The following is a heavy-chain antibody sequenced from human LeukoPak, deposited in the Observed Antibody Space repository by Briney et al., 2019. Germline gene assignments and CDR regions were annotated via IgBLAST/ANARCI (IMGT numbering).Heavy chain of an antibody. D-gene: IGHD1-7*01. CDR1: GGSISSTNYY. Sequence: KHSETLSLTCTVSGGSISSTNYYWGWIRQPPGKGLEWIGSIYYSGSTYYNPSLKSRVTISVDTSKNQFSLKLSSVTVADTAVYYCTRRELGLPPNYWGQGTLVTVSS. J-gene: IGHJ4*02. CDR3: TRRELGLPPNY. CDR2: IYYSGST. V-gene: IGHV4-39*01.